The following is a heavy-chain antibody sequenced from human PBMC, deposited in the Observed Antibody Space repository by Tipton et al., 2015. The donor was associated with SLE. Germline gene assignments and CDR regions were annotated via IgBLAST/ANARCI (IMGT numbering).Heavy chain of an antibody. Sequence: SLRLSCAASGFTFSSYSMNWVRQAPGKGLEWVSSISSSSSYIYYADSVKGRFTISRDNAKNSLYLQMNSLRVEDTAAYYCAKDSRSGTAMGSGYVDHWGQGTLVTVSS. CDR2: ISSSSSYI. V-gene: IGHV3-21*01. D-gene: IGHD5-18*01. J-gene: IGHJ4*02. CDR1: GFTFSSYS. CDR3: AKDSRSGTAMGSGYVDH.